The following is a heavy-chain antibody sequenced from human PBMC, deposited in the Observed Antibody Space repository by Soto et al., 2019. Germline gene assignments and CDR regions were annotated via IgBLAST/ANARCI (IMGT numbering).Heavy chain of an antibody. CDR3: ARDFYGGYTYGPGDY. CDR2: IHGDGGKI. Sequence: GGSLRLSCAASGFMFGAYWMSWVRQAPGKGLEWVANIHGDGGKIYYVDSVKGRFTISRDNAKRSLYLQMKSLRAEDTAVYYWARDFYGGYTYGPGDYWGQGALVTVSS. J-gene: IGHJ4*02. V-gene: IGHV3-7*01. D-gene: IGHD5-18*01. CDR1: GFMFGAYW.